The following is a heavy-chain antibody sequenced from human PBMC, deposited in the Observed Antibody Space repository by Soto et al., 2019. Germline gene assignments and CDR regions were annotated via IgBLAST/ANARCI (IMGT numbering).Heavy chain of an antibody. Sequence: SVEVSCKASGGTFSSYSISWVLQAPGQGLEWMGGIIPIFGTANYAQKFQGRVTITADESTSTAYMELSSLRSEDTAVYYCARLYDSSGYYLDYWGQGTLVTVSS. V-gene: IGHV1-69*13. CDR1: GGTFSSYS. CDR3: ARLYDSSGYYLDY. CDR2: IIPIFGTA. J-gene: IGHJ4*02. D-gene: IGHD3-22*01.